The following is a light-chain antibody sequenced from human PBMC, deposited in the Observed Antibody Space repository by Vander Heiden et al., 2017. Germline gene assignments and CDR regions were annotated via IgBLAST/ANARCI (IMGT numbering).Light chain of an antibody. CDR1: QSISSY. CDR3: QQTYSIPS. J-gene: IGKJ4*01. CDR2: AAS. Sequence: DIQMTQSPSSLSASVGDKVTITCRASQSISSYLNWYQQKPGKAPRLLISAASSLQSGVPSRFSGSGSGTDFTLTISRLQPKDFATYYCQQTYSIPSFGGGTKVEIQ. V-gene: IGKV1-39*01.